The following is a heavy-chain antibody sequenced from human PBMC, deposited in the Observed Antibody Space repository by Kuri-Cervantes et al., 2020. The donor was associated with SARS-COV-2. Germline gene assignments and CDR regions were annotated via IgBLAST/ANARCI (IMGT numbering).Heavy chain of an antibody. CDR2: INPNSGGT. CDR1: GYTFTGYY. V-gene: IGHV1-2*02. CDR3: ARDRETTLNGGGGLYYYYGMDV. D-gene: IGHD2-15*01. Sequence: ASVKVSCKASGYTFTGYYMHWVRQAPGQGLEWMGWINPNSGGTNYAQKFQGRVTMTRDTSISTAYMELSRLRSEDTAVYSCARDRETTLNGGGGLYYYYGMDVWSQGALVTVSS. J-gene: IGHJ6*02.